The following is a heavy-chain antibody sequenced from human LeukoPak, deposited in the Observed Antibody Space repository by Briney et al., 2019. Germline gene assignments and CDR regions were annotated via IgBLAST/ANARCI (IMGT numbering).Heavy chain of an antibody. CDR1: GGSFSGYY. Sequence: ETLSLTCAVYGGSFSGYYWSWVRQAPGKGLEWVANIKYDGNEKYYVDSVKGRFTISRDNARNSLYLQINSLSAEDTAVYYCARGGTTFEHWGQGTLVTVSS. CDR3: ARGGTTFEH. CDR2: IKYDGNEK. D-gene: IGHD1-1*01. V-gene: IGHV3-7*01. J-gene: IGHJ4*02.